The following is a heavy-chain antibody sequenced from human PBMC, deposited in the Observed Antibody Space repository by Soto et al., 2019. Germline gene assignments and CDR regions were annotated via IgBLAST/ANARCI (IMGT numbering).Heavy chain of an antibody. CDR1: GGTFSSYA. D-gene: IGHD1-7*01. J-gene: IGHJ4*02. CDR3: ARGSLNWNYAPIVFFDY. V-gene: IGHV1-69*01. Sequence: QVQLVQSGAEVKKPGSSVKVSCKASGGTFSSYAISWVRQAPGQGLEWMGGIIPICGTANYAQKFQGRVTITADDSTSTAYMELSSLRAEDTAVYYCARGSLNWNYAPIVFFDYWGQGTLVTVSS. CDR2: IIPICGTA.